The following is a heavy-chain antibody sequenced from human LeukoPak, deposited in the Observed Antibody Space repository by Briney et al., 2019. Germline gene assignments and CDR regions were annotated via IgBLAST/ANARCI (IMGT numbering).Heavy chain of an antibody. D-gene: IGHD1-26*01. V-gene: IGHV4-31*03. Sequence: SQTLSLTCTVSGGSISRGGYYWSWIRQHPGKGLEWIGYIYYSGSTSYNPSLKSRVTISVDTSKNQFSLKLSSVTAADTAVYYWARGKGGKRDYWGQGTLVTVSS. CDR1: GGSISRGGYY. CDR3: ARGKGGKRDY. CDR2: IYYSGST. J-gene: IGHJ4*02.